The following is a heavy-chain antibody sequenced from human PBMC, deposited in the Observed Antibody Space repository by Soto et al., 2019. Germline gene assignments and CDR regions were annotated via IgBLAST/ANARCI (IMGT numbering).Heavy chain of an antibody. J-gene: IGHJ5*02. CDR1: GDSIGSWH. V-gene: IGHV4-59*01. Sequence: QVRLQESGPGLVKASETLSLTCVVSGDSIGSWHWNWLRQAPGEGLEWIGYIYNTGSVDYNPSLESRVTISVDRSSNQFSLKLSPVTAADTAVYFCARGKYDPWTGYYPPNWFDPWGPGTLVTVSS. CDR2: IYNTGSV. D-gene: IGHD3-9*01. CDR3: ARGKYDPWTGYYPPNWFDP.